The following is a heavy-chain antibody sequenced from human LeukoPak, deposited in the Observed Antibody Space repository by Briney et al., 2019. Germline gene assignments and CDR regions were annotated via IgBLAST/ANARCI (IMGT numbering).Heavy chain of an antibody. CDR3: ATSKWTTVTPADY. D-gene: IGHD4-17*01. J-gene: IGHJ4*02. CDR2: ISGDGGST. V-gene: IGHV3-43*02. CDR1: GFTFDDYA. Sequence: GGSLRLSCAASGFTFDDYAMHWVRQAPGKGLEWVSLISGDGGSTYYADSVKGRFTISRDNSKNSLYLQMNSLRTEDTALYYCATSKWTTVTPADYWGQGTLSPSPQ.